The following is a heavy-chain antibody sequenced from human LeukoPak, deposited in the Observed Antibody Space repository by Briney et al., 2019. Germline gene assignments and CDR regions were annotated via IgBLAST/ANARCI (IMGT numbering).Heavy chain of an antibody. CDR1: GFTFSSYI. CDR3: ARDYIGDIVVVVAANAFDY. D-gene: IGHD2-15*01. Sequence: PGGSLRLSCAASGFTFSSYIMNWVRQAPGKGLEWVSSISSSSSYIYYADSVKGRFTISRDNAKNSLYLQMNSLRAEDTAVYYCARDYIGDIVVVVAANAFDYWGQGTLVTVSS. J-gene: IGHJ4*02. V-gene: IGHV3-21*01. CDR2: ISSSSSYI.